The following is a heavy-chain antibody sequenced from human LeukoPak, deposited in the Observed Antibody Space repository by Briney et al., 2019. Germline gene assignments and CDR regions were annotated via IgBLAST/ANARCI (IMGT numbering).Heavy chain of an antibody. J-gene: IGHJ4*02. CDR1: GYSFTSYG. Sequence: ASVKVSCKASGYSFTSYGISWVRQTPGQGLEWMGWISAYNGNTNYVQNLQGRVTMTTDTSTSTAYMELGSLTSNDTAVYYCARLGEDPSGIAAAGTVDYWGQGTLVTVSS. V-gene: IGHV1-18*01. CDR2: ISAYNGNT. CDR3: ARLGEDPSGIAAAGTVDY. D-gene: IGHD6-13*01.